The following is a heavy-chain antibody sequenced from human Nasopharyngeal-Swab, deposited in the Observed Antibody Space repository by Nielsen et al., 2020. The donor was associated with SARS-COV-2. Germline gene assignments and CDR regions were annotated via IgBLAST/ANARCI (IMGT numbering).Heavy chain of an antibody. Sequence: GESLKISCAVSGFTFSDHHMDWVRQAPGKGLEWVGRTRNKANSYTTEYAASVKGRFTISRDESKNSLYLQMNSLKTEDTALYYCARRLFPNGFDIWGQGTMVTVSS. CDR3: ARRLFPNGFDI. CDR1: GFTFSDHH. D-gene: IGHD2-21*01. CDR2: TRNKANSYTT. V-gene: IGHV3-72*01. J-gene: IGHJ3*02.